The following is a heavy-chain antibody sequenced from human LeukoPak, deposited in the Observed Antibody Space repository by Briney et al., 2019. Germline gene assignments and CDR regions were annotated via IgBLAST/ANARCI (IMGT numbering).Heavy chain of an antibody. CDR3: AKDVKPDSGRDVDY. D-gene: IGHD6-19*01. V-gene: IGHV3-23*01. CDR2: IYPSGDST. Sequence: PGGSLRLFCAASGFTFGSFSMTWVRQAPGKGLEWVSAIYPSGDSTYYADSVKGRFTISRDNSRNTLYLQMHSLSAEDTAVYYCAKDVKPDSGRDVDYWGQGTLVTVSS. J-gene: IGHJ4*02. CDR1: GFTFGSFS.